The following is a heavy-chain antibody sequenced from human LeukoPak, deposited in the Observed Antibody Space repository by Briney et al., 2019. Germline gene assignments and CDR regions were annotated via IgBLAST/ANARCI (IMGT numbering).Heavy chain of an antibody. Sequence: GASVKVSCKASGGTFSNYALSWVRLAPGQGLEWMGGIIPIFGTANYAQKFQGRVTITADESTSTAYMELSSLRSEDTAVYYCARSVAVARAPDYWGQGTLVTVSS. V-gene: IGHV1-69*13. J-gene: IGHJ4*02. CDR1: GGTFSNYA. D-gene: IGHD6-19*01. CDR2: IIPIFGTA. CDR3: ARSVAVARAPDY.